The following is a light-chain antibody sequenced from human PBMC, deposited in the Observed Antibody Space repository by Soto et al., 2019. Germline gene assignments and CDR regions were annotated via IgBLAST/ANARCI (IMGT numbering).Light chain of an antibody. V-gene: IGLV2-23*02. CDR2: EVS. J-gene: IGLJ1*01. Sequence: QSVLTQPASVSGSPGQSITISCTGTSSDVGSYNLVSWYQQHPGKAPKVMIYEVSKRPSGVSNRFSGSKFGNTASLTISGLQADDEADYYCCSYAGSSTYVFGTGTKATV. CDR1: SSDVGSYNL. CDR3: CSYAGSSTYV.